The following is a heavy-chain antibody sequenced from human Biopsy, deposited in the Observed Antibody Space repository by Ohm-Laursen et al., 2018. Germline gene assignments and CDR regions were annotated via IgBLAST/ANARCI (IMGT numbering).Heavy chain of an antibody. J-gene: IGHJ5*02. CDR1: AYTFTSYD. D-gene: IGHD1-7*01. V-gene: IGHV1-8*01. CDR2: LNPVSGNS. Sequence: GASVKVSCKVSAYTFTSYDITWVRQASGQGPEWIGWLNPVSGNSNFGQKFRGIVTVTSDTSISTAYMELSGLTSADTATYYCGSAVRNQLLTDPWGQGTLVTVTS. CDR3: GSAVRNQLLTDP.